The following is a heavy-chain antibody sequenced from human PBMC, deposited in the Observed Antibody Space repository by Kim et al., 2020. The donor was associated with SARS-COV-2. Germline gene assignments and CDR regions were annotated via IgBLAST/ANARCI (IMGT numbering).Heavy chain of an antibody. Sequence: GGSLRLSCATSGFPFPGAWMTWVRQAPGKGLEWVARIKARPGGTTDYAAPVKGRFTISTDDSKNTLYLQMNSLKTDDTAVYDRWESWGQGSLVSVSS. D-gene: IGHD1-26*01. CDR2: IKARPGGTT. J-gene: IGHJ5*02. V-gene: IGHV3-15*01. CDR3: WES. CDR1: GFPFPGAW.